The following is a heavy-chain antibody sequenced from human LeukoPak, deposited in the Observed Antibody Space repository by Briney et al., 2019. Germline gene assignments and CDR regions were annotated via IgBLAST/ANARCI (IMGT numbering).Heavy chain of an antibody. D-gene: IGHD6-19*01. CDR3: MKGDSGWYPIDF. CDR1: GFSLSNNA. J-gene: IGHJ4*02. V-gene: IGHV3-23*01. CDR2: ISESDKAT. Sequence: HPGGSLRLSCAASGFSLSNNAMSWVRQAPGKGLEWVSTISESDKATYYADSVKGRFTISGDISKNTLFLQMNSLRVEDTAVYYCMKGDSGWYPIDFWGQGALVTVSS.